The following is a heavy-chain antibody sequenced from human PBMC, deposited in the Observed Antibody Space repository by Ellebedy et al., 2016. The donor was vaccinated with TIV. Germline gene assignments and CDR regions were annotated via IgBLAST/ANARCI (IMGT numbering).Heavy chain of an antibody. D-gene: IGHD3-22*01. CDR2: ISSTGSRT. CDR1: GFTFSGFA. Sequence: GESLKISCAASGFTFSGFAMSWVRQAPGKGLEWVSTISSTGSRTYYADSVEGRFIISRDNSKKTRYLQMNSLRAEETAVYYCAKGRGGGSDTSAPRYYFDYWGLGTLVTVSS. CDR3: AKGRGGGSDTSAPRYYFDY. J-gene: IGHJ4*02. V-gene: IGHV3-23*01.